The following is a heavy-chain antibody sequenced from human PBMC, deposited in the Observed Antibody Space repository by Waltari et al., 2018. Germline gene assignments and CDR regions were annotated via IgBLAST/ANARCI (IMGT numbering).Heavy chain of an antibody. J-gene: IGHJ4*02. Sequence: EVQLVESGGGLVQPGGSLRLSCATSGFTFSNYWMSWVRQAPGKGLEWVANIKQDGNDKYYVDSVKGRFTISRDNAKNSLFLQMNSLRVEDTAVYYCARDRGVIVYWGQGTLVTVSS. CDR2: IKQDGNDK. CDR3: ARDRGVIVY. CDR1: GFTFSNYW. V-gene: IGHV3-7*01. D-gene: IGHD3-22*01.